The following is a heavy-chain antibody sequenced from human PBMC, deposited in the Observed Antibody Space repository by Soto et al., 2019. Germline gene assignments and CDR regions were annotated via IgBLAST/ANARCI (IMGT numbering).Heavy chain of an antibody. V-gene: IGHV1-69*01. CDR2: IIPIFGTA. Sequence: QVQLVQSGAEVKKPGSSVKVSCKASGGTFSSYAISWVRQAPGQGLEWMGGIIPIFGTANYAQKFQGRFTITADESTSTGYKELSSLRSEDTAVYYCARDGIWIGSYLFDPWGQGTLVTVSS. CDR1: GGTFSSYA. CDR3: ARDGIWIGSYLFDP. D-gene: IGHD3-3*01. J-gene: IGHJ5*02.